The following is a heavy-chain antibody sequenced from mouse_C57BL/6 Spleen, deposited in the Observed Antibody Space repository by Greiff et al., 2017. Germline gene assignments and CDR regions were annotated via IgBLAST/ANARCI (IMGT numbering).Heavy chain of an antibody. V-gene: IGHV1-72*01. Sequence: VKQSCKASGYTFTSYWMHWVKQRPGRGLEWIGRIDPNSGGTKYNEKFKSKATLTVDKPSSTAYMQLSSLTSEDSAVYYCARDLYDGYYSRAMDYWGQGTSVTVSS. J-gene: IGHJ4*01. D-gene: IGHD2-3*01. CDR2: IDPNSGGT. CDR1: GYTFTSYW. CDR3: ARDLYDGYYSRAMDY.